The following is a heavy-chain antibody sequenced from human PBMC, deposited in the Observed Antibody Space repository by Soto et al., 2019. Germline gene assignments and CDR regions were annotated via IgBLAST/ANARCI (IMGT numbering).Heavy chain of an antibody. V-gene: IGHV4-31*03. Sequence: PSETLSLTCTVSGGSISSGGYFWSWIRQHPGKGLEWIGYIYYSGSTYYNPSLKSRVTISVDTSKNQFSLKLSSVTAADTAVYYCATTHLLFWSGYSRPSLLAYCGQGTLVPGSS. D-gene: IGHD3-3*01. CDR2: IYYSGST. CDR3: ATTHLLFWSGYSRPSLLAY. CDR1: GGSISSGGYF. J-gene: IGHJ4*02.